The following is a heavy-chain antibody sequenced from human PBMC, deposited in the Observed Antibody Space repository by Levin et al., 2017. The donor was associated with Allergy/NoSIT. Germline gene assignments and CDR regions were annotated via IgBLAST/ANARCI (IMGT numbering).Heavy chain of an antibody. J-gene: IGHJ4*02. Sequence: GESLKISCVASGFTFSSYWMSWVRQAPGKGLEWVANIKQDGTEKNYVDSVKGRFTISRDNAKNSLCVQMNSLRAEDTAVYYCARQVYTHYYDSSGSRGQGTRVTVSS. CDR2: IKQDGTEK. V-gene: IGHV3-7*01. CDR1: GFTFSSYW. CDR3: ARQVYTHYYDSSGS. D-gene: IGHD3-22*01.